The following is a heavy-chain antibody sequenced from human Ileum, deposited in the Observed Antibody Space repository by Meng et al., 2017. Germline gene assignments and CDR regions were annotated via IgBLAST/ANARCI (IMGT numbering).Heavy chain of an antibody. D-gene: IGHD1-26*01. Sequence: QRELKESGTGLVRPSETLSSLCTVSGGSVSRAGYQWGWIRQPPGKGLEWIGYASTNYNPSLKSRVTISLDTSRNQFSLSLSSVTAADTAVYYCARDHMGSLDYWGQGILVTVSS. V-gene: IGHV4-61*08. J-gene: IGHJ4*02. CDR2: AST. CDR3: ARDHMGSLDY. CDR1: GGSVSRAGYQ.